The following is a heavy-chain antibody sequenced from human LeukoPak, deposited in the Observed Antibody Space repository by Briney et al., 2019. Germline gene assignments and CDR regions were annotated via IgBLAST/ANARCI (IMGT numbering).Heavy chain of an antibody. V-gene: IGHV6-1*01. D-gene: IGHD5-18*01. J-gene: IGHJ5*02. CDR2: SYYRSKWYY. Sequence: SQTLSLTCAISGDSVSSNSAAWNWIRQSSSRGLEWLGRSYYRSKWYYDYAVSVRSRITINPDTSKNQFSLQLNSVTPEDTAVYYCARQQNLAYSYFDPWGQGTLVTVSS. CDR1: GDSVSSNSAA. CDR3: ARQQNLAYSYFDP.